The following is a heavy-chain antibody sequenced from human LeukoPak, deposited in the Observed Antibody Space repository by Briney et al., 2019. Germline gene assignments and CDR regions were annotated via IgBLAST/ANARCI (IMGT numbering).Heavy chain of an antibody. CDR2: INPNSGGT. D-gene: IGHD4-23*01. V-gene: IGHV1-2*02. CDR3: ARDLYGSTSATFDY. J-gene: IGHJ4*02. Sequence: ASVKVSCKASGYTFTGYYMHWVRQAPGQGLEWMGWINPNSGGTYYAQKFQGRVTMTSDTSISSAYMELSRLRSDDRAVYYCARDLYGSTSATFDYWGQGTLVTVPS. CDR1: GYTFTGYY.